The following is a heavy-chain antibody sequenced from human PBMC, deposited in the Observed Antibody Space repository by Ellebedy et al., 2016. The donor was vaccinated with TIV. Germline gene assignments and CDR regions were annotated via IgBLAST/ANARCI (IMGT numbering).Heavy chain of an antibody. V-gene: IGHV1-46*01. CDR3: AREDLLPSSSSHHYGIDV. CDR2: INPSGGGT. Sequence: AASVKVSCKASGYTFTSDLIHWVRQAPGQGLEWMGIINPSGGGTGYAQKFQGRVTVTRDTSTSTVYMELRSLRSEDTAVYYCAREDLLPSSSSHHYGIDVWGQGTTVTVSS. D-gene: IGHD6-6*01. J-gene: IGHJ6*02. CDR1: GYTFTSDL.